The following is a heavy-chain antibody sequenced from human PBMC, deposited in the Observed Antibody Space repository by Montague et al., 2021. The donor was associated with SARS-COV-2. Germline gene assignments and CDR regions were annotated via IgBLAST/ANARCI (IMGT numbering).Heavy chain of an antibody. CDR1: GGSISSSTYY. CDR3: ARQPRNYYDSGGYWALGDY. D-gene: IGHD3-10*01. J-gene: IGHJ4*02. CDR2: MYYSGST. Sequence: SETLSLTCTVSGGSISSSTYYWGWIRQPPGKGLEWIGSMYYSGSTYYHPSLKSRVTISVDTSKKQFSLKLSSVTAADTAVYYCARQPRNYYDSGGYWALGDYWGQGTLVTVSS. V-gene: IGHV4-39*01.